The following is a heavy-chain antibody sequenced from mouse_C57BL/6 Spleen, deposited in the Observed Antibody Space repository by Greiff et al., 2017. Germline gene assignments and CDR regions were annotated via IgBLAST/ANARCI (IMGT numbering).Heavy chain of an antibody. CDR1: GFTFSDYY. CDR2: INYDGSST. D-gene: IGHD1-1*01. V-gene: IGHV5-16*01. CDR3: AREGTVYSMDY. Sequence: EVMLVESEGGLVQPGSSMKLSCTASGFTFSDYYMAWVRQVPEKGLEGVANINYDGSSTYYLDSLKSRFIISRDNAKNILYLQMSSLKSEDTATYYCAREGTVYSMDYWGQGTSVTVSS. J-gene: IGHJ4*01.